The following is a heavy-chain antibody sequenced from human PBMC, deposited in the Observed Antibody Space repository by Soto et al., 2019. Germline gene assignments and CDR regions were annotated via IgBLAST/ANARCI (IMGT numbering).Heavy chain of an antibody. CDR1: GFTFSSYS. CDR2: TSSSSSYI. V-gene: IGHV3-21*01. CDR3: ARVSDYYDSSVPDAFDI. D-gene: IGHD3-22*01. Sequence: GGSLRLSCAASGFTFSSYSMNWVRQAPGKGLEWVSSTSSSSSYIYYADSVKGRFTISRDNAKNSLYLQMNSLRAEDTAVYYCARVSDYYDSSVPDAFDIWGQGTMVTVSS. J-gene: IGHJ3*02.